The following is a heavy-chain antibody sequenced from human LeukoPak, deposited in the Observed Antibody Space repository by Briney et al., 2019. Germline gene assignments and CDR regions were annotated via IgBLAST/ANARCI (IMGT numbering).Heavy chain of an antibody. Sequence: GGSLRLSCAASGFTFSSYWMSWVRQAPGKGLEWGANIKQDGSEKYYVDSVKGRFTISRDNAKNSLYLQMNSLRAEDTAVYYCARDCSGGSCLWSDAFDIWGQGTMVTVSS. CDR2: IKQDGSEK. J-gene: IGHJ3*02. V-gene: IGHV3-7*01. CDR1: GFTFSSYW. CDR3: ARDCSGGSCLWSDAFDI. D-gene: IGHD2-15*01.